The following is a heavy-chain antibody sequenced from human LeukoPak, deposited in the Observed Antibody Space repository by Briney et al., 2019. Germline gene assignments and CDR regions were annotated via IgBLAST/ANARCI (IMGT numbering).Heavy chain of an antibody. CDR3: ARDIDYGGNSGFDY. CDR1: GGSISSYY. CDR2: IYYSGST. D-gene: IGHD4-23*01. J-gene: IGHJ4*02. V-gene: IGHV4-59*01. Sequence: PSETLSLTCTVSGGSISSYYWSWIRQPPGKGLEWIGYIYYSGSTNYNPSLKSRVTISVDTSKNQFSLKLSSVTAADTAVYYCARDIDYGGNSGFDYWGQGTLVTVSS.